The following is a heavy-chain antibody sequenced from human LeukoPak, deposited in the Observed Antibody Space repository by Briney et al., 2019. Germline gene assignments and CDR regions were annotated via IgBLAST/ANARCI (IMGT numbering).Heavy chain of an antibody. CDR2: INWNGGST. D-gene: IGHD3-16*02. V-gene: IGHV3-20*04. CDR3: ARDSYDYVWGSYRYFIGVRPPYNWFDP. J-gene: IGHJ5*02. Sequence: GGSLRLSCAASGFTFDDYGMSWVRQAPGKGLEGVSGINWNGGSTGYADSVKGRFTISRGNAKNSLYLQMNSLRAEDTALYYCARDSYDYVWGSYRYFIGVRPPYNWFDPWGQGTLVTVSS. CDR1: GFTFDDYG.